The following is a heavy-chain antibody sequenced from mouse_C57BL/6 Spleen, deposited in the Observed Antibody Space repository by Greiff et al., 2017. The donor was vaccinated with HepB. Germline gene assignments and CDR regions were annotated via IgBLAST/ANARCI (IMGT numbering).Heavy chain of an antibody. D-gene: IGHD1-1*01. Sequence: VKLQQSGAELVKPGASVKISCKASGYAFSSYWMNWVKQRPGKGLEWIGQIYPGDGDTNYNGKFKGKATLTADKSSSTAYMQLSSLTSEDAAVYFCARGITTVVATDFDYWGQGTTLTVSS. CDR3: ARGITTVVATDFDY. V-gene: IGHV1-80*01. J-gene: IGHJ2*01. CDR2: IYPGDGDT. CDR1: GYAFSSYW.